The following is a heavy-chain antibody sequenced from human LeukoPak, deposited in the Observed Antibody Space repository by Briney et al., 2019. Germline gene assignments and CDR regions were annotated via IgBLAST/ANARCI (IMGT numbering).Heavy chain of an antibody. CDR2: INPSGGRT. D-gene: IGHD3-10*01. CDR3: ARVDRNYYGSGSPLDY. Sequence: ASVKVSCKASGYTFTSYYMHWVRQAPGQGLEWMGIINPSGGRTSYAQKFQGRVTMTRDTSTSTVYMELSSLRSEDTAVYYCARVDRNYYGSGSPLDYWGQGTLVTVSS. J-gene: IGHJ4*02. CDR1: GYTFTSYY. V-gene: IGHV1-46*03.